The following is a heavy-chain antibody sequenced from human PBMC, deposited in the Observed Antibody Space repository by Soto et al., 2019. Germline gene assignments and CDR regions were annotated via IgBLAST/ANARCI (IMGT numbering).Heavy chain of an antibody. Sequence: LRLSCAASGFTFSDYYMSWIRQAPGKGLEWVSYISSSSYTNYADSVKGRFTISRDNAKNSLYLQMNSLRAEDTAVYYCARDRGGARWSGIVFDYWGQGTLVTVSS. CDR2: ISSSSYT. D-gene: IGHD3-3*01. V-gene: IGHV3-11*06. J-gene: IGHJ4*02. CDR1: GFTFSDYY. CDR3: ARDRGGARWSGIVFDY.